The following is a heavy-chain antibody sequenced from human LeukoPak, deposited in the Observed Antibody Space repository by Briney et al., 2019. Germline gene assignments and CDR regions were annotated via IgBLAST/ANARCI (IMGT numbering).Heavy chain of an antibody. CDR3: ARQGTSRYFDY. CDR1: GFTLSSYS. Sequence: PGGSLRLSCAASGFTLSSYSMNWVRQAPGKGLEWVSSISSSGSYIYYADSVKGRFTISRDNAKNSLYLQMNSLRAEDTAVYYCARQGTSRYFDYWGQGTLVTVSS. J-gene: IGHJ4*02. V-gene: IGHV3-21*01. D-gene: IGHD1-1*01. CDR2: ISSSGSYI.